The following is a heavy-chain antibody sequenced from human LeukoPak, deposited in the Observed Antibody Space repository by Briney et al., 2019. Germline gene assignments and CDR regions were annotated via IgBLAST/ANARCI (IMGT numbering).Heavy chain of an antibody. Sequence: GGALRLSCAASGFTFSSYAMSWVRQAPGKGLEWVSAISGSGGSTYYADSVKGRFTISRDNSKNTLYLQMNSLRAADTAVYYCAKGQGYGSGSQAVYYFDYWGQGTLVTVSS. J-gene: IGHJ4*02. D-gene: IGHD3-10*01. CDR3: AKGQGYGSGSQAVYYFDY. V-gene: IGHV3-23*01. CDR2: ISGSGGST. CDR1: GFTFSSYA.